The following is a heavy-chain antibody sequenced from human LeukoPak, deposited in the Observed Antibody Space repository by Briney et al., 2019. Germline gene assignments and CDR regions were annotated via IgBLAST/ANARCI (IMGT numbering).Heavy chain of an antibody. D-gene: IGHD2-2*01. V-gene: IGHV3-73*01. J-gene: IGHJ6*03. CDR2: IRSKASSYAT. Sequence: GGSLRLSCAASGFTFSGSAMHWVRQASGKGLEWVGRIRSKASSYATAYAASVKGRFTISRDDSKNTAYLQMNSLKTEDTAVYYCTTLPAAMPTLYYYYMDVWGKGTTVTVSS. CDR1: GFTFSGSA. CDR3: TTLPAAMPTLYYYYMDV.